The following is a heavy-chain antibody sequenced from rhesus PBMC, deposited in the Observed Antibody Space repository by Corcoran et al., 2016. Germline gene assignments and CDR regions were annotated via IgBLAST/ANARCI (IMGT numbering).Heavy chain of an antibody. D-gene: IGHD6S26*01. Sequence: QVQLQESGPGVVKPSETLSLTCAVSGGPISGYYPRCWVRQPPGKGLEWIGYIGGSSGSTNYNPSLKSRVTISKDTSKNQFSLKLSSVTAADTAVYYCARAPRGSSGWSFDYWGRGVLVTVSS. V-gene: IGHV4-127*01. CDR2: IGGSSGST. J-gene: IGHJ4*01. CDR1: GGPISGYY. CDR3: ARAPRGSSGWSFDY.